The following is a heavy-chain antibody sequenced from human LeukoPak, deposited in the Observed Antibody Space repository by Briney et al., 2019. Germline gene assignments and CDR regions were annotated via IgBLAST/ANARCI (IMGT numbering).Heavy chain of an antibody. J-gene: IGHJ4*02. Sequence: GGSLRLSCAASGFTFSTYGMTWVRQAPGKGLEWVSTIGDTGDSTYYADSVKGRFIISRDNSESTLFLQMNGLRAEDTAIYFCATGAYCDHWGQGTLVTVSS. V-gene: IGHV3-23*01. CDR2: IGDTGDST. CDR3: ATGAYCDH. CDR1: GFTFSTYG.